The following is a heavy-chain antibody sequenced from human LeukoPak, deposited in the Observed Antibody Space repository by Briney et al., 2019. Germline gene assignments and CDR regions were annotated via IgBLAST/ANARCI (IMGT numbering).Heavy chain of an antibody. D-gene: IGHD5-18*01. V-gene: IGHV1-69*13. CDR3: ARVDTAIAGYYYYMDV. CDR1: GGTFSSYA. J-gene: IGHJ6*03. CDR2: IIPIFGTA. Sequence: ASVKVSCKASGGTFSSYAISWVRQAPGQGLEWMGGIIPIFGTANYAQKFQGRVTITADESTSTAYMELSSLRSEDTAVYYCARVDTAIAGYYYYMDVWGKGTTVTVSS.